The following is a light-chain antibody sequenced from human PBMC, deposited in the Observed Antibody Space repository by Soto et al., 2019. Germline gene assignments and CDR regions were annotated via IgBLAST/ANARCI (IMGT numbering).Light chain of an antibody. V-gene: IGKV3-20*01. Sequence: EIVLTQSPGTLSLSPGERATLSCRASQSVSSSYLAWYQQKRGPAPRLLIYGASSKATGIPDRFSGGGSGTDFTLTISRLEPEDFAVYYCQQYGSSPKTFGQGTKVEIK. J-gene: IGKJ1*01. CDR1: QSVSSSY. CDR2: GAS. CDR3: QQYGSSPKT.